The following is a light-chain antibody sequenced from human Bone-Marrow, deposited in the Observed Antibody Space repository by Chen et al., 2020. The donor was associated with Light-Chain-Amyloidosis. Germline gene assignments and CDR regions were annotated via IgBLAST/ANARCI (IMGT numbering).Light chain of an antibody. V-gene: IGLV2-14*01. CDR1: SSDVGGDNH. Sequence: QSALTQPASVSGSPGQSITISCTGTSSDVGGDNHVSWYQQHPDKAPKLMIYEVTNRPSWVPDRFSGSKFDNTASLTSSGIQTEEEADYFCSSYTITNTLVFGSGTRVTVL. J-gene: IGLJ1*01. CDR2: EVT. CDR3: SSYTITNTLV.